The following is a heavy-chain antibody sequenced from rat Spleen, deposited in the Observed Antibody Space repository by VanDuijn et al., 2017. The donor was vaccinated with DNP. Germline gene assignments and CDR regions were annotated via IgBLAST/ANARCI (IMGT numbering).Heavy chain of an antibody. Sequence: EVQLVESGGGLVQPGRSLKLSCAASGFTFSDYYMAWVRQAPTKGLEWVAYLTYDGSRTFYRDSVKGRFTISRDNSKSTLYLQMNSLRSEDMATYYCVTHPSWFGYWGPGTLVTVSS. CDR2: LTYDGSRT. V-gene: IGHV5-22*01. CDR1: GFTFSDYY. CDR3: VTHPSWFGY. J-gene: IGHJ3*01.